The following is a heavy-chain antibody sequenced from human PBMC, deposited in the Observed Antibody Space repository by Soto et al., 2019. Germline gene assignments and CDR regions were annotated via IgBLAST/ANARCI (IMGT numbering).Heavy chain of an antibody. J-gene: IGHJ4*01. CDR1: GFTFSNFD. CDR3: VKASDGRWPYYFDS. Sequence: GGSLRLSCVASGFTFSNFDMCWVRQVPGEGLEWVSGIDNSGRRTYYADSVRGRFTISRDNFKNTLFLQMNSLGVEDTAVYFCVKASDGRWPYYFDSWGPGTLVTVSS. V-gene: IGHV3-23*01. CDR2: IDNSGRRT. D-gene: IGHD2-15*01.